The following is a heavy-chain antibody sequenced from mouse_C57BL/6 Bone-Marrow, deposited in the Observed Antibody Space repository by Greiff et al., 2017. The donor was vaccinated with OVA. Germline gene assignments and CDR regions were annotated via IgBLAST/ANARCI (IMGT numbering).Heavy chain of an antibody. CDR2: IYPGDGDT. D-gene: IGHD2-10*01. Sequence: VQLQQSGPELVKPGASVKISCKASGYAFSSSWMNWVKQRPGKGLEWIGRIYPGDGDTNYNGKFKGKATLTADKSSSTAYIRLSSLASEDSAVYFCARPTYYGNSAWFAYWGQGSLVTVSA. J-gene: IGHJ3*01. V-gene: IGHV1-82*01. CDR1: GYAFSSSW. CDR3: ARPTYYGNSAWFAY.